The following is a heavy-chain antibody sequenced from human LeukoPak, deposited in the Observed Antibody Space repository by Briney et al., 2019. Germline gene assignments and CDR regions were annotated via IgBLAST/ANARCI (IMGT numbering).Heavy chain of an antibody. CDR2: IYTSGST. D-gene: IGHD4-17*01. Sequence: SETLSLTCTVSGGSISSYYWSWIRRPAGKGLEWIGRIYTSGSTNYNPSLKSRVTMSVDTSKNQFSLKLSSVTAADTAVYYCARNRKNDYGDYRRAFDTWGQGTMVTVSS. V-gene: IGHV4-4*07. CDR3: ARNRKNDYGDYRRAFDT. J-gene: IGHJ3*02. CDR1: GGSISSYY.